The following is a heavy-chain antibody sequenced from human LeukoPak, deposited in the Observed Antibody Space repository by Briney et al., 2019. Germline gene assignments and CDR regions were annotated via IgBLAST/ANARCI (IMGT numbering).Heavy chain of an antibody. CDR2: INPSGGST. Sequence: GASVKVSCKASGYTFTSYDINWVRRAPGQGLEWMGIINPSGGSTSYAQKFQGRVTMTRDMSTSTVYMELSSLRSEDTAVYYCAGESGDYGSGSYYQTFDYWGQGTLVTVSS. CDR1: GYTFTSYD. D-gene: IGHD3-10*01. J-gene: IGHJ4*02. CDR3: AGESGDYGSGSYYQTFDY. V-gene: IGHV1-46*01.